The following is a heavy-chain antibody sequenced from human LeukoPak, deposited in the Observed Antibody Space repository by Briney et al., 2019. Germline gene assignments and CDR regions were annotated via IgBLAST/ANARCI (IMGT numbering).Heavy chain of an antibody. V-gene: IGHV3-7*01. J-gene: IGHJ3*02. CDR3: AREVYSSSRPADAFDI. CDR1: GFTFSTYW. D-gene: IGHD6-13*01. CDR2: IMQDGSEK. Sequence: GGSLRLSCLGSGFTFSTYWMSWVRQAPGKGLEWVANIMQDGSEKNYVDSVKGRFTISRDDARNSLYLQMSSRGAEDTAVYYCAREVYSSSRPADAFDIWGQGTVVTVSS.